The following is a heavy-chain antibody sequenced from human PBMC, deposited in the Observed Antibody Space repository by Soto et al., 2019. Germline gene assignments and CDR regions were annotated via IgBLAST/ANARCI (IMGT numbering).Heavy chain of an antibody. Sequence: SETLSLTCAVSGGSISSSNWWSWVRQPPGKGLEWIGEIYHSGSTNYNPSLKSRVTISVDKSKNQFSLKLSSVTAADAAVYYWARWSVTMIVVVSDAFDIWGQGTMVTVSS. D-gene: IGHD3-22*01. V-gene: IGHV4-4*02. CDR3: ARWSVTMIVVVSDAFDI. CDR1: GGSISSSNW. CDR2: IYHSGST. J-gene: IGHJ3*02.